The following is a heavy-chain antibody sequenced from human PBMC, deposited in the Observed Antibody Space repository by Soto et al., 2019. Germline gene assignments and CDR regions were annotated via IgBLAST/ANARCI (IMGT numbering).Heavy chain of an antibody. D-gene: IGHD1-26*01. Sequence: EVQLVETGGGLIQPGGSLRLSCLASGFSVTTNYIIWVRQPPGKGLEWVSTTFTGGSTHYADSVKGRFSISRDNSKNTVYLQMNNLRVEDTVVYYCAKNSPCSIHGWALVMDLWGQGTTVSVSS. CDR3: AKNSPCSIHGWALVMDL. V-gene: IGHV3-53*02. J-gene: IGHJ6*02. CDR1: GFSVTTNY. CDR2: TFTGGST.